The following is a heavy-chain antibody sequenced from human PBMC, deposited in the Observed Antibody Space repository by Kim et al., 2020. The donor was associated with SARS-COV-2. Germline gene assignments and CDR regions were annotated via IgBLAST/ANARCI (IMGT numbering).Heavy chain of an antibody. D-gene: IGHD6-19*01. CDR1: GFTFSSYG. V-gene: IGHV3-33*01. CDR2: IWYDGSNK. J-gene: IGHJ6*02. CDR3: ARDPPVYSSGWPRPYGMDV. Sequence: GGSLRLSCAASGFTFSSYGMHWVRQAPGKGLEWVAVIWYDGSNKYYADSVKGRFTISRDNSKNTLYLQMNSLRAEDTAVYYCARDPPVYSSGWPRPYGMDVWGQGTTVTVSS.